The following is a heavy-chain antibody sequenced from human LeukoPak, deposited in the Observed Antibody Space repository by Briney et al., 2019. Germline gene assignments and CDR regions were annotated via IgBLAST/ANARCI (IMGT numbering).Heavy chain of an antibody. CDR2: INTSGGCT. CDR1: GYTFTSYY. V-gene: IGHV1-46*01. Sequence: ASVKVSCMASGYTFTSYYMHWVRQAPGQALEWMGIINTSGGCTSYAQKFQGRVTMTRDTSTSTVYMELSSLRSEDTAVYYCARRVYCSGGSCYFLVYGDYGPDHWGQGTLVAVSS. D-gene: IGHD2-15*01. J-gene: IGHJ4*02. CDR3: ARRVYCSGGSCYFLVYGDYGPDH.